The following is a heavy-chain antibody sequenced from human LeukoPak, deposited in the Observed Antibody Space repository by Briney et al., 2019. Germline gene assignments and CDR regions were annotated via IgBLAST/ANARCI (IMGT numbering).Heavy chain of an antibody. CDR3: ARGDYYDSSGYYERPNFDY. D-gene: IGHD3-22*01. J-gene: IGHJ4*02. CDR1: GFTFDDYG. V-gene: IGHV3-20*04. CDR2: INWNGGGT. Sequence: GGSLRLSCAASGFTFDDYGMSWVRQAPGKGLEWVSGINWNGGGTGYADSVKGRFTISRDNAKNSLYLQMNSLRAEDTALYYCARGDYYDSSGYYERPNFDYWGQGTLVTVSS.